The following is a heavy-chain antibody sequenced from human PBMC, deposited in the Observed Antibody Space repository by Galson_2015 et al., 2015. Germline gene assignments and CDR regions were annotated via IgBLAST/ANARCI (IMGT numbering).Heavy chain of an antibody. J-gene: IGHJ6*02. CDR3: ARSGFGELSAYQVWWWENYYGMDV. Sequence: SLRLSCAASGFTYSSYAMHWVRQAPGKGLEWVAVISYDGSNKYYADSVKGRFTISRDNSKNTLYLQMNSLRAEDTAVYYCARSGFGELSAYQVWWWENYYGMDVWGQGTTVTVSS. CDR2: ISYDGSNK. D-gene: IGHD3-10*01. V-gene: IGHV3-30-3*01. CDR1: GFTYSSYA.